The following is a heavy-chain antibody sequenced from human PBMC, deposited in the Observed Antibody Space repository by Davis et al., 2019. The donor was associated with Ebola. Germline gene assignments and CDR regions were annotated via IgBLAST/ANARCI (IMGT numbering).Heavy chain of an antibody. Sequence: ASVKVSCKASGYTFTSYGISWVRQAPGQGLEWMGWISAYNGNTNYAQKLQGRVTMTTDTSTSTAYMELRSLRSDDTAVYYFERGITMVRGVKPMDVWGQGTTGTVSS. J-gene: IGHJ6*02. CDR3: ERGITMVRGVKPMDV. V-gene: IGHV1-18*01. CDR2: ISAYNGNT. D-gene: IGHD3-10*01. CDR1: GYTFTSYG.